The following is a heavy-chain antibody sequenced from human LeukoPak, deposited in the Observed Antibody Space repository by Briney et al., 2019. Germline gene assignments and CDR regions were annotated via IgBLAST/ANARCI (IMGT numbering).Heavy chain of an antibody. J-gene: IGHJ6*03. Sequence: SETLSLTCAVYGGSFSGYYWTWIRQPPGKGLEWIGEINHSGSTNYNPSLKSRVTISVDTSKNQFSLKLSSVTAADTAVYYCARRGRGRNYYYYMDVWGKGTTVTISS. CDR3: ARRGRGRNYYYYMDV. CDR2: INHSGST. V-gene: IGHV4-34*01. CDR1: GGSFSGYY. D-gene: IGHD3-10*01.